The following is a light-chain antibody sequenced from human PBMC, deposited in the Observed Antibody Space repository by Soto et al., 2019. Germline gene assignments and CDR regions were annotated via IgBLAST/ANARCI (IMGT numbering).Light chain of an antibody. Sequence: DIQMTQSPSTLSASVGDRVTITCRASQSINKWVAWHQQKPGKVPKVLIYDVSTLESGVPSRFSGSGSGTEFTLTIDSLQPDDFATYYCQEFKNFWTFGQGTKVDIK. CDR3: QEFKNFWT. CDR1: QSINKW. V-gene: IGKV1-5*01. J-gene: IGKJ1*01. CDR2: DVS.